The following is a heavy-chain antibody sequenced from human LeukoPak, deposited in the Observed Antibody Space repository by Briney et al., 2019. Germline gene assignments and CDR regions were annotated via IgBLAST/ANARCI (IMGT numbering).Heavy chain of an antibody. V-gene: IGHV4-59*08. CDR2: IYYSGST. D-gene: IGHD3-22*01. Sequence: PSETLSLTCTVSGGSISSYYWSWIRQPPGKGLEWIGYIYYSGSTNYNPSLKSRVTILVDSSKNQFSLKLSSVTAADTAVYYCARCDSSGYLNYYFDDWGQGTRVTVSS. J-gene: IGHJ4*02. CDR1: GGSISSYY. CDR3: ARCDSSGYLNYYFDD.